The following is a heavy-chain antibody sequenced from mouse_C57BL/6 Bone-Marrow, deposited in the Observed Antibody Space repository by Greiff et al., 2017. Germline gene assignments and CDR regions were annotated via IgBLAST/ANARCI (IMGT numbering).Heavy chain of an antibody. CDR2: IRNKANGYTT. CDR3: ASPFYFYAMHY. D-gene: IGHD2-1*01. V-gene: IGHV7-3*01. J-gene: IGHJ4*01. Sequence: EVKLMESGGCLVQPGGSLSLCCAASGFTFTDYYMSCVRHPPGKALEWLGFIRNKANGYTTEYSASVKGRFTISRDNSQSILYLQMNALRAEDSATYYCASPFYFYAMHYRRQAASVPAST. CDR1: GFTFTDYY.